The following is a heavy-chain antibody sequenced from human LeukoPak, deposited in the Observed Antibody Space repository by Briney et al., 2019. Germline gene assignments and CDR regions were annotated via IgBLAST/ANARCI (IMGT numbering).Heavy chain of an antibody. J-gene: IGHJ4*02. CDR1: GFTFSIYG. D-gene: IGHD2-15*01. CDR2: ISSDASNI. Sequence: GGCLRLSCAASGFTFSIYGMNWVRQAPGEGLEWVSSISSDASNIYYADSVKGRFSISRDNAKNSLYLQMNSLRAEDTAVYYCTRDGSGSGDFWGQGTLVSVSS. V-gene: IGHV3-21*01. CDR3: TRDGSGSGDF.